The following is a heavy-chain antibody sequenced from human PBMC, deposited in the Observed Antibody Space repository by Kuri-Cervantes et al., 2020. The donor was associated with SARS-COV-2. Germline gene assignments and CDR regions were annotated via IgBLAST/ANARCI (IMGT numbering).Heavy chain of an antibody. CDR3: ARDCSSPYKYYYYYYMDV. CDR1: RFRFSSYD. Sequence: GESLKISCAASRFRFSSYDMAWVRQAPGKGLEWVSGISGSGGTTYYADSVKGRFTISRDNSKNSLYLQMSSLRAEDTAVYYCARDCSSPYKYYYYYYMDVWGKGTTVTVSS. V-gene: IGHV3-23*01. CDR2: ISGSGGTT. J-gene: IGHJ6*03. D-gene: IGHD6-13*01.